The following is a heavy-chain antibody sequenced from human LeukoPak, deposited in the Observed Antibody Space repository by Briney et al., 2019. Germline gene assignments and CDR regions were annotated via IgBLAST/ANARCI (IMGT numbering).Heavy chain of an antibody. CDR1: GFTFISYE. J-gene: IGHJ6*04. CDR3: AELGITMIGGV. CDR2: ISSSGSTI. Sequence: GGSLRLSCAASGFTFISYEMNWVRQAPGKGMEWVSYISSSGSTIYYADSVKGRFTISRDNAKNSLYLQMNSLRAEDTAVYYCAELGITMIGGVWGKGTTVTISS. D-gene: IGHD3-10*02. V-gene: IGHV3-48*03.